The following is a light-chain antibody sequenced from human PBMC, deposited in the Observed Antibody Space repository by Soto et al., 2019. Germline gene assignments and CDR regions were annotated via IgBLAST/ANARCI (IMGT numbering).Light chain of an antibody. Sequence: QSALTQPPSASGSPGQSVTIPCTGTYSDIGAYNYVSWYQQRPGKAPKVIIYDVTQRPSGVPDRFSGSKSGNAASLTISGLQAEDEADYYCCSYAGSHTKYVFGTGTKVTVL. CDR2: DVT. CDR1: YSDIGAYNY. V-gene: IGLV2-11*01. CDR3: CSYAGSHTKYV. J-gene: IGLJ1*01.